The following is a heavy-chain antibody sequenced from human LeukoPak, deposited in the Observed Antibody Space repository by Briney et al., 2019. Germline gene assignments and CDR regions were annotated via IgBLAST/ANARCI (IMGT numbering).Heavy chain of an antibody. Sequence: GGSLRLSCAASGFTFSSYAMSWVRQAPGKGLEWVSAISGSGGSTYYADSVKGRFTISRDNSKNTLYLQMNSLRAEDMAVYYCAKGRWDYVWGSYLRGYPVDYWGQGTLVTASS. D-gene: IGHD3-16*02. CDR2: ISGSGGST. J-gene: IGHJ4*02. V-gene: IGHV3-23*01. CDR3: AKGRWDYVWGSYLRGYPVDY. CDR1: GFTFSSYA.